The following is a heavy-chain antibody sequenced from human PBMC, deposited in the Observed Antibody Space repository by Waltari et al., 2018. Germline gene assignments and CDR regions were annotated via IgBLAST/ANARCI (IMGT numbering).Heavy chain of an antibody. CDR1: GFTFSSCA. V-gene: IGHV3-23*01. Sequence: EGQLLESGGALVQPGGSLRLSCAASGFTFSSCAMSWVRQAPGQGLEWVSSISGSGIKTYYADSVQFRFTISSDHSNNPLYLHLNGLITEDTALYYCARDIGSVFNLIPGWFDPWGQGTLVTVSS. CDR3: ARDIGSVFNLIPGWFDP. CDR2: ISGSGIKT. D-gene: IGHD1-20*01. J-gene: IGHJ5*02.